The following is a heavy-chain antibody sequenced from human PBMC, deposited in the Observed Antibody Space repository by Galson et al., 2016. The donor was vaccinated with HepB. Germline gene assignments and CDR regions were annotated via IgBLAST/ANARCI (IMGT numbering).Heavy chain of an antibody. V-gene: IGHV1-18*01. CDR1: GYTFSGYG. CDR3: ARVGSSGNYKYYGMDV. CDR2: ISTYNGDT. Sequence: SVKVSCKASGYTFSGYGISWVRQAPGQGLEWMGWISTYNGDTKNAQKVQGRVTMTTDTSTSTAYMELRSLRSDDTAVYYCARVGSSGNYKYYGMDVWGQGTTVTVSS. J-gene: IGHJ6*02. D-gene: IGHD3-10*01.